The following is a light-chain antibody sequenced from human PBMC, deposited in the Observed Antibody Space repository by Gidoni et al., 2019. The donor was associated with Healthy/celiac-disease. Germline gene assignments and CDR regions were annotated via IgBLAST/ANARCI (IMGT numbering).Light chain of an antibody. CDR1: QSLRHRNGYNY. J-gene: IGKJ2*01. CDR3: MQALQTPLT. CDR2: LGS. V-gene: IGKV2-28*01. Sequence: DIVMTQSPLFLPVPPGEPASISGRSSQSLRHRNGYNYLDCYLQRLGQSPQLLIYLGSNRASGVPERFSGGGSGTDFTLKISRVEAEDVGVYYCMQALQTPLTFGQGTKLEIK.